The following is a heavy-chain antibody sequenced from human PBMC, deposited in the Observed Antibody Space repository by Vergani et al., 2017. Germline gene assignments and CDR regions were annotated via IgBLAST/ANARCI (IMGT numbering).Heavy chain of an antibody. J-gene: IGHJ6*03. CDR1: GYTFTGYY. V-gene: IGHV1-2*02. CDR2: INPNSGGT. Sequence: QVQLVQSGAEVKKPGASVKVSCKASGYTFTGYYMHWVRQAPGQGLERMGWINPNSGGTNYAQKFQGRVTISRDNSKNTLYLQMNSLRAEDTAVYYCAKDYCSGGSCYYMDVWGKGTTVTVSS. CDR3: AKDYCSGGSCYYMDV. D-gene: IGHD2-15*01.